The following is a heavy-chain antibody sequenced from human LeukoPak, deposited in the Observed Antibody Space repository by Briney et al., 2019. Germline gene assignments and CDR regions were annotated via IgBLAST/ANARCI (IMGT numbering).Heavy chain of an antibody. CDR3: AKGLYDYALDV. CDR2: IGARDGRT. Sequence: GGSLRLSCAAYGFTFINYAMTWLRQAPWKGLDWVALIGARDGRTYYADPVKGRFTISRDNFKNTLYLHMNSLRAEDTAIYYCAKGLYDYALDVWGQGTAVTVSS. V-gene: IGHV3-23*01. CDR1: GFTFINYA. J-gene: IGHJ6*02.